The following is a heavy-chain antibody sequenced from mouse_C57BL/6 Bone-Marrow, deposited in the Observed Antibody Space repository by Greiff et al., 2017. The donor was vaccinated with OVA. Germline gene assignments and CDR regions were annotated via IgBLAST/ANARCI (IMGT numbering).Heavy chain of an antibody. CDR3: ARRGYGNLDY. CDR1: GYAFSSSW. J-gene: IGHJ2*01. D-gene: IGHD2-1*01. CDR2: IYPGDGDT. V-gene: IGHV1-82*01. Sequence: VKLQESGPELVKPGASVKISCKASGYAFSSSWMNWVKQRPGKGLEWIGRIYPGDGDTNYNGKFKGKATLTADKSSSTAYMQLSSLTSEDSAVYFCARRGYGNLDYWGQGTTLTVSS.